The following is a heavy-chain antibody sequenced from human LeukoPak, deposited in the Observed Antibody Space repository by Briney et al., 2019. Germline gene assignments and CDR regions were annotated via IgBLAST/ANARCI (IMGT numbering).Heavy chain of an antibody. CDR2: LIPIFGTA. Sequence: ASVQLSCKASGGTFSSYAISRVRQAPGQGLEWMGGLIPIFGTANYAQKFQGRVTITADESTSTAYMELSSLRSEDTAVYYCARGWFGEHFDYWGQGTLVTVSS. CDR3: ARGWFGEHFDY. CDR1: GGTFSSYA. V-gene: IGHV1-69*01. D-gene: IGHD3-10*01. J-gene: IGHJ4*02.